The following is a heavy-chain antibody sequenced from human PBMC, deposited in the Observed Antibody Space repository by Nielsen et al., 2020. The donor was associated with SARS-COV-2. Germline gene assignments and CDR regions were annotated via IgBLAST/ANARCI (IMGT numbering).Heavy chain of an antibody. V-gene: IGHV3-7*01. CDR1: GFTFSSFW. D-gene: IGHD2-15*01. Sequence: GESLKISCAASGFTFSSFWMSWVRQAPGKGLERVATINQDGREKYYVESMKGRLTISRDNARNSLYVQMNTLRAEDTAVYYCARDQDCSGGTCYFYGMDVWGQGTTVTVSS. CDR2: INQDGREK. J-gene: IGHJ6*02. CDR3: ARDQDCSGGTCYFYGMDV.